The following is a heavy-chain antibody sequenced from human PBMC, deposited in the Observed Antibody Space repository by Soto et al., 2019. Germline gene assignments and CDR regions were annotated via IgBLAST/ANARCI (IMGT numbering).Heavy chain of an antibody. V-gene: IGHV4-4*02. CDR1: GGSISSSNW. D-gene: IGHD6-6*01. CDR2: IYHSGST. Sequence: NPXGTLCLTCAVSGGSISSSNWWSCVRQPPGKGLEWIGEIYHSGSTNYNPSLKSRVTISVDKSKNQFSLKLSSVTATDTAVYYCARNIAARDYYGMDVWGQGTTVTVSS. J-gene: IGHJ6*02. CDR3: ARNIAARDYYGMDV.